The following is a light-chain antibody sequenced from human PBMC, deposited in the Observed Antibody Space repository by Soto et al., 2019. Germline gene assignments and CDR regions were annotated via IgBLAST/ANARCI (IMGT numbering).Light chain of an antibody. V-gene: IGKV3-11*01. CDR3: QHRSNWPT. CDR2: DAS. Sequence: EIVMTQSPVTLSVSPGERATLSCRASQFVSSNLAWYQQKPGQAPRLLIYDASNRATGIPARFSGSGSGTDFTLTITSLEPEDFAVYYCQHRSNWPTFGQGTRLEI. J-gene: IGKJ5*01. CDR1: QFVSSN.